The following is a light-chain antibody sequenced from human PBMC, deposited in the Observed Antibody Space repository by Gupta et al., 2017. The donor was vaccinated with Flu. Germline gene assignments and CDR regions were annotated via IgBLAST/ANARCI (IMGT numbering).Light chain of an antibody. V-gene: IGKV2-30*01. J-gene: IGKJ1*01. CDR3: RQGEHCPWA. Sequence: DVVVTQSPLSLPFTIGQQASISCRSSQGLVYSDGTNYLHWFQQRPGQSPRRLIYQASYRECGVPDRFSGSGSGTNFTLKISRVEAEDVGIYCCRQGEHCPWAFGQGTKVEIK. CDR2: QAS. CDR1: QGLVYSDGTNY.